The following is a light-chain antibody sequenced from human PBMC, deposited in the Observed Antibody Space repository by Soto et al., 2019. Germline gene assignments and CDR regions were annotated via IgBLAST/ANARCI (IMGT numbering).Light chain of an antibody. J-gene: IGKJ2*01. CDR2: GAS. CDR1: QSISNS. CDR3: QQYNNWPPRS. Sequence: EIVMTQSPASLSVSPGETATLSCRASQSISNSVAWYQQKPGQAPSLLIYGASTRATGIPARFSGSGSGTEFTLTISSLQSEDSALYYCQQYNNWPPRSFGQGTKLVIK. V-gene: IGKV3-15*01.